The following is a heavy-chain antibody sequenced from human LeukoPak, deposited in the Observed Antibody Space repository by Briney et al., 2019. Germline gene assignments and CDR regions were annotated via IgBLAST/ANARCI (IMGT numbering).Heavy chain of an antibody. CDR2: IYYSGST. J-gene: IGHJ5*02. CDR1: GGSISSSSYY. CDR3: AREVHFDWSTGFDP. Sequence: PSETLSLTCTVSGGSISSSSYYWGWIRQPPGKGLEWIGSIYYSGSTYYNPSLKSRVTISVDTSKNQFSLKLSSVTAADTAVYYCAREVHFDWSTGFDPWGQGTLVTVSS. V-gene: IGHV4-39*07. D-gene: IGHD3-9*01.